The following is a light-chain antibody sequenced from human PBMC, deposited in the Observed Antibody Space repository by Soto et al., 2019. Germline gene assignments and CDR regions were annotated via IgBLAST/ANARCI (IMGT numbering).Light chain of an antibody. Sequence: QSALTQPASVSGSPGQSITISCTGSSNDVGGYNFVSWYQQHPGKAPKLLIYEVTNRPSGISDRFSGSRSGNTASLTISGLQPEDEADYYCASYTSTNSLIFGGGTKLTVL. V-gene: IGLV2-14*01. CDR1: SNDVGGYNF. J-gene: IGLJ2*01. CDR2: EVT. CDR3: ASYTSTNSLI.